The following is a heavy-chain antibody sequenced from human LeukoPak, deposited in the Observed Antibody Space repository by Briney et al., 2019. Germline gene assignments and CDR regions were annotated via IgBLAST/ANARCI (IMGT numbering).Heavy chain of an antibody. CDR2: INPNSGGT. J-gene: IGHJ6*02. Sequence: GASVKVSCKASGYTFTGYYMHWVRQAPGQGLEWMGWINPNSGGTNYAQKFQGRVTMTRDTSISTAYMELSRLRSDDTAVYYCARVHYYDSSGYFVDYYYYYGMDVWGQGTTVTVSS. CDR3: ARVHYYDSSGYFVDYYYYYGMDV. D-gene: IGHD3-22*01. CDR1: GYTFTGYY. V-gene: IGHV1-2*02.